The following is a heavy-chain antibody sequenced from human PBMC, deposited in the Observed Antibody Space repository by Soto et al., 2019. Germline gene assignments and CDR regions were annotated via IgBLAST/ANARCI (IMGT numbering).Heavy chain of an antibody. V-gene: IGHV5-51*01. J-gene: IGHJ5*02. D-gene: IGHD3-22*01. CDR3: ARKDKSGYFNWFDP. Sequence: PXESLTMSCITSGYRFTSYWIALVRQMPGKGLEWMGIIFPSDSDTRYSPSFQGQVTISADRSTSTVFLQWASLKASDTAVYFCARKDKSGYFNWFDPWGQGTLVTVYS. CDR2: IFPSDSDT. CDR1: GYRFTSYW.